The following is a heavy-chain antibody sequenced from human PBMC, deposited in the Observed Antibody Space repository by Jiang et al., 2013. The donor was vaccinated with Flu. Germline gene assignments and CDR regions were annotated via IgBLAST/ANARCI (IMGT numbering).Heavy chain of an antibody. CDR3: ARVPYSSGWYGDS. CDR1: FSSYA. Sequence: FSSYAISWVRQAPGQGLEWMGGIIPIFGTANYAQKFQGRVTITADESTSTAYMELSSLRSEDTAVYYCARVPYSSGWYGDSWGQGTLVTVSS. J-gene: IGHJ4*02. CDR2: IIPIFGTA. V-gene: IGHV1-69*01. D-gene: IGHD6-19*01.